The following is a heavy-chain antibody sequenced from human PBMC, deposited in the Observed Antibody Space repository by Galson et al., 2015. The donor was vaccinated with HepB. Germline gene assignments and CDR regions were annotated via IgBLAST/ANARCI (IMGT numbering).Heavy chain of an antibody. Sequence: PALVKPTQTLTLTCTFSGFSLSTRGMCVSWIRQPPGKALEWLALIDWDDDKYYSTSLKTRLTISKDTSKNQVVLTMTNMDPVDTATYYCARMKRIAVAGGYYYYGMDVWGQGTTVTVSS. CDR3: ARMKRIAVAGGYYYYGMDV. V-gene: IGHV2-70*01. D-gene: IGHD6-19*01. CDR2: IDWDDDK. J-gene: IGHJ6*02. CDR1: GFSLSTRGMC.